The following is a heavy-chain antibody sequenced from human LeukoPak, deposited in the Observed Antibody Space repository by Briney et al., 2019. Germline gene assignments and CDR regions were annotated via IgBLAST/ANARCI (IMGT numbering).Heavy chain of an antibody. J-gene: IGHJ4*02. V-gene: IGHV1-24*01. CDR2: FDPEDGET. Sequence: ASVKVSCKVSGYTLTELSMHWVRQAPGKGLEWMGGFDPEDGETIYAQKFQGRVTMTEDTSTDTAYMELSSLRSEDTAVYYCAGLEMATIGGGYWGQGTLVTVSS. CDR3: AGLEMATIGGGY. CDR1: GYTLTELS. D-gene: IGHD5-24*01.